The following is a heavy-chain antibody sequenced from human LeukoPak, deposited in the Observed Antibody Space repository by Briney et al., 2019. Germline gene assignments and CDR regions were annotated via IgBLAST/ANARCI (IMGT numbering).Heavy chain of an antibody. D-gene: IGHD3-16*01. CDR2: IIPIFGTA. V-gene: IGHV1-69*06. CDR3: AREVITFGGVPTPFDY. Sequence: ASVKVSCKASGGTFSSYAISWVRQAPGQGLEWMGGIIPIFGTANYAQKFRGRATITADKSTRTAYMELSSLRSEDTAVYYCAREVITFGGVPTPFDYWGQGTLVTVSS. J-gene: IGHJ4*02. CDR1: GGTFSSYA.